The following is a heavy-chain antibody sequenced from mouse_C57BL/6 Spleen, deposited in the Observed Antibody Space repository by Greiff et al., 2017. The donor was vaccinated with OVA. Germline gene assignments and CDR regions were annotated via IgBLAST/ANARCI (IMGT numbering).Heavy chain of an antibody. CDR3: ARNGNFYFDY. V-gene: IGHV1-72*01. CDR2: IDPKSGGT. CDR1: GYTFTSYW. Sequence: VQLQQPGAELVKPGASVKLSCKASGYTFTSYWMHWVKQRPGRGLEWIGRIDPKSGGTKYNEKFKSKATLTVDKPSSTAYMQRSSLTSEDSAVYCGARNGNFYFDYWGQGTTLTVSS. J-gene: IGHJ2*01. D-gene: IGHD4-1*01.